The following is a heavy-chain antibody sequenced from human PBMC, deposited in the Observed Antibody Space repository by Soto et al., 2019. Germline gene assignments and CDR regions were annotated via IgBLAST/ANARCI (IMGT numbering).Heavy chain of an antibody. Sequence: EVQLVESGGGLVEPGGSLRLSCAASGFTFTNAWMSWVRQAPGKGLEWVGRIKTKTEGETRDYAAPVKGSFPITRDDSRNPLYLQRNSLKTEDSAVYYCTALVRGYSYGDHWGQGTQVTVSS. D-gene: IGHD5-18*01. CDR2: IKTKTEGETR. V-gene: IGHV3-15*01. CDR1: GFTFTNAW. J-gene: IGHJ4*02. CDR3: TALVRGYSYGDH.